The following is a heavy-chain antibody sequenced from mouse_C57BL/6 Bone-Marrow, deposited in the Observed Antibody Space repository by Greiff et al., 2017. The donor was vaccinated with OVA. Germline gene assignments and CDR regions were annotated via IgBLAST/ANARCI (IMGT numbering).Heavy chain of an antibody. CDR3: ARGGLGLWYFDV. D-gene: IGHD4-1*01. CDR2: IHPNSGST. CDR1: GYTFTCYW. J-gene: IGHJ1*03. Sequence: QVQLQQPGAELVKPGASVKLSCKASGYTFTCYWMHWVKQRPGQGLEWIGMIHPNSGSTNYNEKFKSKATLTVDKSSSTAYMQLSSLTSEDSAVYYCARGGLGLWYFDVWGTGTTVTVSS. V-gene: IGHV1-64*01.